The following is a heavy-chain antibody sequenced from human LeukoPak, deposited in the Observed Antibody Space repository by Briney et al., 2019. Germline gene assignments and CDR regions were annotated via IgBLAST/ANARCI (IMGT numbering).Heavy chain of an antibody. CDR1: GGSISSYY. J-gene: IGHJ4*02. V-gene: IGHV4-59*01. CDR3: ARDLASGSYDY. Sequence: SETLSLTCTVSGGSISSYYWSWIRQPPGEGLEWIGYIYYSGSTNYNPSLKSRVTISVGTSKNQFSLKLSSVTAADTAVYYCARDLASGSYDYWGQGTLVTVSS. CDR2: IYYSGST. D-gene: IGHD1-26*01.